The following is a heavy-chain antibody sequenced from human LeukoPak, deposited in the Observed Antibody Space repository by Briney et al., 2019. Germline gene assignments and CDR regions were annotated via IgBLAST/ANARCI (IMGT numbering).Heavy chain of an antibody. J-gene: IGHJ5*02. Sequence: SETLSLTCTVSGYSIRSGYYWGWIRQPPGKGLEWIGSIDHSGSTYYIPSLKSRVTISVDTSKNQFSLKLSSVTAADTAVYYCARYYGEYGVDWFDPWGQGTLVTVSS. CDR3: ARYYGEYGVDWFDP. CDR1: GYSIRSGYY. D-gene: IGHD4-17*01. V-gene: IGHV4-38-2*02. CDR2: IDHSGST.